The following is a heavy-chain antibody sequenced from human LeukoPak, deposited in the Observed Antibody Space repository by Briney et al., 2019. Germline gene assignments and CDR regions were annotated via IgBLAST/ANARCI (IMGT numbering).Heavy chain of an antibody. CDR2: ISLTGQT. D-gene: IGHD1-26*01. J-gene: IGHJ4*02. CDR1: GGSISSTNW. V-gene: IGHV4-4*02. Sequence: MSSETLSLTCGASGGSISSTNWWSWVRQPPGQGLEWIGEISLTGQTNYNPSLNGRVTMSLDESRNQLFLKLTAVTAADTAIYYCSRESGAFCPFGYWGQGTLVIVPP. CDR3: SRESGAFCPFGY.